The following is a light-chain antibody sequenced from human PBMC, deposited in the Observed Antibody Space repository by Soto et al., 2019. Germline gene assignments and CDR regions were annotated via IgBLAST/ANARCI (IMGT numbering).Light chain of an antibody. CDR2: GAS. V-gene: IGKV3-15*01. Sequence: EIVMTQSPATLSVSPGERATLSFRASQSVSSNLAWYQQKPGQAPRLLIYGASTRATGIPARFSGSGSGTEFTLTISSLQSEDLAVYYCQQYNKWPRTFGQGTKVEIK. CDR1: QSVSSN. J-gene: IGKJ1*01. CDR3: QQYNKWPRT.